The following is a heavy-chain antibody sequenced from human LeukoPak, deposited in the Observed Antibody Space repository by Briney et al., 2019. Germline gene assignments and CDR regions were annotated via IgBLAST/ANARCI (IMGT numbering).Heavy chain of an antibody. V-gene: IGHV4-59*01. CDR2: IYNSGST. Sequence: SETLSLTCIVPGGSISIYYWNWIRQPPGKGLEWIGYIYNSGSTDYNPSLKRRVTISADTSKNQFSLKLTSVTAADTAVYYCARDRELGSWGQGILVTVSS. D-gene: IGHD3-16*01. CDR3: ARDRELGS. CDR1: GGSISIYY. J-gene: IGHJ5*02.